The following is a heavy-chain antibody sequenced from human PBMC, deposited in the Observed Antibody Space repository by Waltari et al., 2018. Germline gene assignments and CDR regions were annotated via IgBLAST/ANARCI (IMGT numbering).Heavy chain of an antibody. V-gene: IGHV4-4*07. Sequence: QVQLQESGPGLVKPSGTLSLTCTVSGGSISRYHWRWIRQPAGQGLEWIGRIYTSGSTNYNPSLKSRVTMSVDTSKNQVSLKLSSVTAADTAVYYCARTGPDDYGDVDAFDIWGQGTMVTVSS. D-gene: IGHD4-17*01. CDR1: GGSISRYH. J-gene: IGHJ3*02. CDR3: ARTGPDDYGDVDAFDI. CDR2: IYTSGST.